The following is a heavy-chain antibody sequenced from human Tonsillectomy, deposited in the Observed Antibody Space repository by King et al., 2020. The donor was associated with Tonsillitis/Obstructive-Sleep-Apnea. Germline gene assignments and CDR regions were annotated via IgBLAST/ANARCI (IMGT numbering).Heavy chain of an antibody. J-gene: IGHJ4*02. Sequence: QLVQSGAEVKKPGSSVKVSCKASGGTFSSYAISWVRQAPGQGLEWMGGIIPIFGTANYAQKFQGRVTITADESTSTAYMELSSLRSEDTAVYYGAREVVSPYSGSYWWYYWGQGTLVTVSS. CDR2: IIPIFGTA. D-gene: IGHD1-26*01. CDR3: AREVVSPYSGSYWWYY. V-gene: IGHV1-69*01. CDR1: GGTFSSYA.